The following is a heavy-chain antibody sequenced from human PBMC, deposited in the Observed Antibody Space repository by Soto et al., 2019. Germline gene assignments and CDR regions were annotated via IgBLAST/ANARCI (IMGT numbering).Heavy chain of an antibody. CDR3: ARAPDPWVGSYVDY. J-gene: IGHJ4*02. V-gene: IGHV3-30-3*01. CDR1: GFTFNTSA. Sequence: ESGGGVVQPGRSLRLSCAASGFTFNTSAIHWVRQAPGKGLEWVAVISYDGGSKYYADSVKGRFTVSRDNSKNTVFLQVNSLRGDDTAVYYCARAPDPWVGSYVDYWGQGTLVTVSS. D-gene: IGHD3-10*01. CDR2: ISYDGGSK.